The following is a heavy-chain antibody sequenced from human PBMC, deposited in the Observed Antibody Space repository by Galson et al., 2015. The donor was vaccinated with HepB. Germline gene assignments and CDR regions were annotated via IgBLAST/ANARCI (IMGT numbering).Heavy chain of an antibody. CDR3: AKRGFSYGLTSGSYDF. J-gene: IGHJ4*02. D-gene: IGHD5-18*01. Sequence: SLRLSCAASGFTFSNYAMSWVRQAPGKGLEWVSVISGSGVSTYYAESVKGRFTISRDNSKNTLYVQMNSLRAEDTAVYYCAKRGFSYGLTSGSYDFWDQGTLGTVS. V-gene: IGHV3-23*01. CDR2: ISGSGVST. CDR1: GFTFSNYA.